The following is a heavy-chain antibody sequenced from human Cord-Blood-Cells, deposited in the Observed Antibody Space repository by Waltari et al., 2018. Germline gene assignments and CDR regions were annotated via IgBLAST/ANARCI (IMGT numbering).Heavy chain of an antibody. CDR2: IYYSGIT. CDR1: GGSISSSSYY. D-gene: IGHD3-10*01. J-gene: IGHJ4*02. Sequence: QLQLQESGPGLVKPSETLSLTCTVSGGSISSSSYYWGWIRQPPGKGLEWIGSIYYSGITYYNPSLKSRVTISVDTSKNQFSRKLSSVTAADTAVCYCARRGFGVYPKTADYWGQGTLVTVSS. CDR3: ARRGFGVYPKTADY. V-gene: IGHV4-39*01.